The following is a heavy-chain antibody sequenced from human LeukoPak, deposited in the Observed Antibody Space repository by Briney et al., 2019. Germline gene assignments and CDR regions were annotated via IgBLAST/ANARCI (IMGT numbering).Heavy chain of an antibody. CDR2: IWNDGSEK. J-gene: IGHJ6*02. CDR3: ARVLNWNDVSYYYYGMDV. V-gene: IGHV3-33*01. D-gene: IGHD1-1*01. Sequence: GGSLRLSCAASGFTFSVYGIHWVRQAPGKGLEWVAVIWNDGSEKYYADSVKGRLTISRDNSKSTLYLQMNSLRAEDTAVYYCARVLNWNDVSYYYYGMDVWGQGTTVTVSS. CDR1: GFTFSVYG.